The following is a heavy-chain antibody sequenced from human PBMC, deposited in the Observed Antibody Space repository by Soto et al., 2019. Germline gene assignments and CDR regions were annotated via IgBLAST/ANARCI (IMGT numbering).Heavy chain of an antibody. D-gene: IGHD6-19*01. CDR1: GGSISSYY. V-gene: IGHV4-59*01. CDR3: ARASSADWFDP. J-gene: IGHJ5*02. CDR2: IYYSGST. Sequence: SETLSLTCTVSGGSISSYYWSWIRQPPGKGLEWIGYIYYSGSTNYNPSLKSRVTISVDTSKNQFSLKLSSVTAADTAVYYCARASSADWFDPWGQGTLVTVSS.